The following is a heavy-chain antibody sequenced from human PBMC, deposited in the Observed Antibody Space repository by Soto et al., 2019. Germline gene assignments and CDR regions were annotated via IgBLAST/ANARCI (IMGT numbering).Heavy chain of an antibody. D-gene: IGHD3-22*01. Sequence: GGSLRLSCAASGFTFSLYNMNWFRQAPGKGLEWVSYIGTSGSPIYYADSVKGRVTISRDNAKNSLYLYMDSLRADDTAVYYCAKPYSGYIEYFQHWGQGALVTVSS. CDR1: GFTFSLYN. CDR3: AKPYSGYIEYFQH. J-gene: IGHJ1*01. V-gene: IGHV3-48*01. CDR2: IGTSGSPI.